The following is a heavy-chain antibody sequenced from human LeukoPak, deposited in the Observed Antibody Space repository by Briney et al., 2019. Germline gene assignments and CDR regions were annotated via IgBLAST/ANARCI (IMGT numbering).Heavy chain of an antibody. Sequence: PSETLSLTCTVSGGSIRNYYWSWTRQPPGEGLEWIGYIYHSGSTNYNPSLKSRVKGSVDMAKNQISLKMSSVTAADTAVYYCARSRVWSDYWGYFDYWGQGILVTVSS. D-gene: IGHD3-3*01. V-gene: IGHV4-59*01. CDR3: ARSRVWSDYWGYFDY. J-gene: IGHJ4*02. CDR2: IYHSGST. CDR1: GGSIRNYY.